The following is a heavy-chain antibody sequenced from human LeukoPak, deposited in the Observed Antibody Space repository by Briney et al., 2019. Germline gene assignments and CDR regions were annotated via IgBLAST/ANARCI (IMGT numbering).Heavy chain of an antibody. Sequence: GGSLRLSCAASGFTFSSYSMNWVRQAPGKGLEWVSYISSSSSTIYYADSVKGRFTISRDNAKNPLYLQMNSLRAEDTAVYYCARGAWRGYDFWSGQIDYWGQGTLVTVSS. CDR2: ISSSSSTI. D-gene: IGHD3-3*01. J-gene: IGHJ4*02. CDR1: GFTFSSYS. CDR3: ARGAWRGYDFWSGQIDY. V-gene: IGHV3-48*01.